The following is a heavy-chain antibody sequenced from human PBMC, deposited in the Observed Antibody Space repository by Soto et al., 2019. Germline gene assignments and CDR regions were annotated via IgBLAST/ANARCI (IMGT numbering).Heavy chain of an antibody. D-gene: IGHD6-13*01. CDR3: ARGAMYSSSWKDYFDY. CDR1: GFTFSSYG. J-gene: IGHJ4*02. V-gene: IGHV3-33*01. Sequence: GGSLRLSCAASGFTFSSYGMHWDRQAPGKGLEWVAVIWYDGSNKYYADSVKGRFTISRDNSKNTLYLQMNSPRAEDTAVYYCARGAMYSSSWKDYFDYWGQGTLVTVSS. CDR2: IWYDGSNK.